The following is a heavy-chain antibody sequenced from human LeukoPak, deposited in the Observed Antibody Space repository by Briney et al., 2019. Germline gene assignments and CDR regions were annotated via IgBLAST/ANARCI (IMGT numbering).Heavy chain of an antibody. Sequence: SETLSLTCTVSGGSISSGSYYWSWIRQPAGKGLEWIGRIYTSGSTNYNPSLKSRVTISVDTSKNQFSLKLSSVTAADTAVYYCARDGYMSWYFDLWGRGTLVTVSS. CDR3: ARDGYMSWYFDL. D-gene: IGHD5-24*01. J-gene: IGHJ2*01. CDR1: GGSISSGSYY. CDR2: IYTSGST. V-gene: IGHV4-61*02.